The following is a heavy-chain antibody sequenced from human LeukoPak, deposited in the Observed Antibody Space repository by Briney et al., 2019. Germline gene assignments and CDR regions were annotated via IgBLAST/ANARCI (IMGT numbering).Heavy chain of an antibody. CDR1: GFTFSDYY. D-gene: IGHD1-26*01. V-gene: IGHV3-11*01. Sequence: GGSLRLSCAASGFTFSDYYMSWIRQAPGRGLEWLSNINTGNNIYYADSVKGRFTISRDNAKNSLYLQMNSLRAEDTALYYCAKDIRSSGSYLGHAFDIWGQGTMVTVSS. CDR2: INTGNNI. CDR3: AKDIRSSGSYLGHAFDI. J-gene: IGHJ3*02.